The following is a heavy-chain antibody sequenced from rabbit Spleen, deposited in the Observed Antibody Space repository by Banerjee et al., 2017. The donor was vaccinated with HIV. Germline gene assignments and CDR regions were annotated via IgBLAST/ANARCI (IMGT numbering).Heavy chain of an antibody. Sequence: QSLEESGGDLVKPGASLTLSCTASGVSFSGDSYMCWVRQAPGKGLEWIVCIDTSSSGFTYFASWAKGRFTISKTSSTTVTLQMTSLTAADTATYFCAKDLTNVIGWNFGLWGQGTLVTVS. CDR3: AKDLTNVIGWNFGL. CDR2: IDTSSSGFT. J-gene: IGHJ4*01. V-gene: IGHV1S40*01. D-gene: IGHD1-1*01. CDR1: GVSFSGDSY.